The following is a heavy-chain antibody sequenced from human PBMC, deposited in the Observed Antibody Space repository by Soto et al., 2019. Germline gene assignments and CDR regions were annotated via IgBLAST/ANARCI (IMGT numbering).Heavy chain of an antibody. CDR3: AREYSSCFDY. V-gene: IGHV3-33*01. Sequence: GESLKISCAASGFTFSSYGMHWVRQAPGKGLEWVAVIWYDGSNKYYADSVKGRFTISRDNSKNTLYLQMNSLRAEDTAVYYCAREYSSCFDYWGQGTLVTVSS. J-gene: IGHJ4*02. CDR2: IWYDGSNK. D-gene: IGHD5-18*01. CDR1: GFTFSSYG.